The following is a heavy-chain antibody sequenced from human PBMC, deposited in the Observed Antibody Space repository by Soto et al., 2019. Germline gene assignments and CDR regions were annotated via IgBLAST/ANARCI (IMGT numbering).Heavy chain of an antibody. J-gene: IGHJ6*02. CDR1: GYTFTSYA. Sequence: ASVKVSCKASGYTFTSYAMHWVRQAPGQRLEWMGWINAGNGNTKYSQKFQGRVTITRDTSASTAYMELSSLRSEDTAVYYCAHSGYVNYYYYYGMDVWGQGTTVTVSS. CDR3: AHSGYVNYYYYYGMDV. D-gene: IGHD5-12*01. CDR2: INAGNGNT. V-gene: IGHV1-3*01.